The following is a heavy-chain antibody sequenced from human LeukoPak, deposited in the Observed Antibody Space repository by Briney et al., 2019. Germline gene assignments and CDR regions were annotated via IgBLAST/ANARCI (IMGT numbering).Heavy chain of an antibody. J-gene: IGHJ5*02. CDR2: IYSGGST. CDR3: ARGVVVVAATRGDWFDP. Sequence: ETLSLTCTVSGGSVNSGTYYWSWVRQAPGKGLEWVSVIYSGGSTYYADSVKGRFTISRDNSKNTLYLQMNSLRAEDTAVYYCARGVVVVAATRGDWFDPWGQGTLVTVSS. D-gene: IGHD2-15*01. CDR1: GGSVNSGTYY. V-gene: IGHV3-66*01.